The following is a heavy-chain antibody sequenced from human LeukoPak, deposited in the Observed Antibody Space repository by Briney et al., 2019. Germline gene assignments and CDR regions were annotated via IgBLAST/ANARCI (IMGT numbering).Heavy chain of an antibody. CDR1: GFTFSGYA. V-gene: IGHV3-48*01. CDR2: ISSGGSTI. Sequence: GGSLRLSCAASGFTFSGYALNWVRQAPGKGLDWVSYISSGGSTIYYADSVRSRFTISRDNAKNSLYLQMNSLRAEDTAVYYCARGAYYYEDWGQGTLVTVSS. CDR3: ARGAYYYED. J-gene: IGHJ4*02.